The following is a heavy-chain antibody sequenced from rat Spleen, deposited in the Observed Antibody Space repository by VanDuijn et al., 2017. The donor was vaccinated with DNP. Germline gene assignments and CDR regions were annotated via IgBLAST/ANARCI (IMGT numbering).Heavy chain of an antibody. CDR1: GFSLTTYS. D-gene: IGHD1-2*01. J-gene: IGHJ3*01. CDR2: MWYDGET. Sequence: QVQLKESGPGLVQPSETLSLTCTVSGFSLTTYSVSWVRQPSGKGPEWMGKMWYDGETAYNSALKSRLSISRDTSKSQVFLKMNSLQTDDTGTYYCTSDSLNSNYIYYPFAYWGQGTLVTVSS. CDR3: TSDSLNSNYIYYPFAY. V-gene: IGHV2-63*01.